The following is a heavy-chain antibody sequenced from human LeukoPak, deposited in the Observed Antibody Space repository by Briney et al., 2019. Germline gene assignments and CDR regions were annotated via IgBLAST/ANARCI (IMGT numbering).Heavy chain of an antibody. Sequence: SETLSLTCTVSGGSISSSSYYWGWIRQPSGKGLEWIGSIYYSGSTYYNPSLKSRVTISVDTSKNQFSLKLSSVTAADTAVYYCARYRAVAGFGWFDPWGQGTLVTVSS. J-gene: IGHJ5*02. V-gene: IGHV4-39*07. CDR3: ARYRAVAGFGWFDP. CDR2: IYYSGST. D-gene: IGHD6-19*01. CDR1: GGSISSSSYY.